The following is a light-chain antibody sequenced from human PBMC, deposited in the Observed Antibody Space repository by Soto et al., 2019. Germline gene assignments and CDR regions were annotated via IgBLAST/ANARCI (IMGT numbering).Light chain of an antibody. V-gene: IGLV4-69*01. J-gene: IGLJ2*01. CDR1: SGHNSYA. CDR3: QTWDTGIVV. Sequence: QPVLTQSPSASASLGASVNLTCTLSSGHNSYAIAWHRQQPEKGPRYLMKLNSDGSHSKGDGIPDRFSGSSSGGERNLTIPSLQSEDEADYYCQTWDTGIVVFGGGTKLTVL. CDR2: LNSDGSH.